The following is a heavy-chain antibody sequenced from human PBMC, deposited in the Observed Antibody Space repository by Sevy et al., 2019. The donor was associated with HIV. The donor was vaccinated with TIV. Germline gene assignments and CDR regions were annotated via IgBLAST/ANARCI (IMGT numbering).Heavy chain of an antibody. V-gene: IGHV4-39*01. D-gene: IGHD6-19*01. Sequence: SDTLSLTCTVSGGSISSSSYYWGWIRQPPGKGLEWIGSIYYSGSTYYNPSLKSRVTISVDTSKNQFSLKLSSVTAADTAVYYCARHSSVAGTYWGQGTLVTVSS. J-gene: IGHJ4*02. CDR1: GGSISSSSYY. CDR3: ARHSSVAGTY. CDR2: IYYSGST.